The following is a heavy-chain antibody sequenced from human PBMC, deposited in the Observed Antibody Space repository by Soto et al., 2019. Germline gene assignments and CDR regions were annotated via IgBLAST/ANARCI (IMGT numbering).Heavy chain of an antibody. CDR1: GFTFSSYA. D-gene: IGHD6-19*01. CDR3: AKDTRWLVPTYFDH. V-gene: IGHV3-23*01. Sequence: PGESLKISCAASGFTFSSYAMNWVRQAPGKGLEWVSVISGSGDRIEYADSVKGRFTISRDNSRNTLLLQMNSLRPDDTAVYYCAKDTRWLVPTYFDHWGQGTLVTVYS. J-gene: IGHJ4*02. CDR2: ISGSGDRI.